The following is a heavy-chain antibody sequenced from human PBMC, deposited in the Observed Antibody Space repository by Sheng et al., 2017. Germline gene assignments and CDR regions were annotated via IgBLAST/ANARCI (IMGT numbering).Heavy chain of an antibody. Sequence: EVQVVESGGGLVKPGGSLRLSCAASGFTFSSYTMNWVRQAPGKGLEWVSSISSSSTYIYYADSVKGRFTISRDNAKNSLYLQMNSLRAEDTAVYYCAKLSSGSPDYWGQGTLVTVSS. CDR1: GFTFSSYT. CDR2: ISSSSTYI. V-gene: IGHV3-21*01. D-gene: IGHD3-22*01. CDR3: AKLSSGSPDY. J-gene: IGHJ4*02.